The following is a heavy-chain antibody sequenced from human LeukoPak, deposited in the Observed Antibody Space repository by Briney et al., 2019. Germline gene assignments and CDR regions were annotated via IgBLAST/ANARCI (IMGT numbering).Heavy chain of an antibody. J-gene: IGHJ5*02. CDR3: ARKTVVVPAAFLGWFDP. Sequence: ASVKVSCKASGYTFSSYGITWVRQAPGQGLEWVGWISAYDGDTRSAQKFQGRVTMTTDTSTTTAYMELRSLRSDDTAVYYCARKTVVVPAAFLGWFDPWGQGTLVTVSS. CDR2: ISAYDGDT. CDR1: GYTFSSYG. V-gene: IGHV1-18*01. D-gene: IGHD2-2*01.